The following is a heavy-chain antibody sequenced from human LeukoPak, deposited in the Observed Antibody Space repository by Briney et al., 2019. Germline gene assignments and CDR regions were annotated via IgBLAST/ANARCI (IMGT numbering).Heavy chain of an antibody. D-gene: IGHD1-26*01. Sequence: ASVKVSCKVSGYTLTELSMHWVRQAPGKGLEWMGGFDPEDGETIYAQKFQGRVTMTEDTSTDTAYMELSSLRSEDTAVYSCARRGATLHQPNAFDTWGEGTMVTVSS. CDR1: GYTLTELS. J-gene: IGHJ3*02. V-gene: IGHV1-24*01. CDR2: FDPEDGET. CDR3: ARRGATLHQPNAFDT.